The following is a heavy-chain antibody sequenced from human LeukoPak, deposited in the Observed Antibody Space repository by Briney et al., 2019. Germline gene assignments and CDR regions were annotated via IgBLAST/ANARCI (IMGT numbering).Heavy chain of an antibody. Sequence: GGSLRLSCAVSGFTFSSFAMSWVRQGPGRGLEWVSAISGSGGSTYYADSVKGRFTISRDNSKNTLYLQMNSLRAEDTAVYYCAELGITMIGGVWGKGTTVTISS. CDR3: AELGITMIGGV. CDR2: ISGSGGST. CDR1: GFTFSSFA. J-gene: IGHJ6*04. V-gene: IGHV3-23*01. D-gene: IGHD3-10*02.